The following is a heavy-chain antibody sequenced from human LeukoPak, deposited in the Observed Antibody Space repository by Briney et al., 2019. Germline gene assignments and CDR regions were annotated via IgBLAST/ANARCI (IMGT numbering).Heavy chain of an antibody. Sequence: GGSLRLSCAASGFTFSAYAMHWVRQAPGKGLEWVAVIWYGGSNKYYTDSVKGRFTISRDNSRDTLYLQMNTLRAEDTAVYYCASSLGNGRYYYYYMDAWGKGTTVTVSS. J-gene: IGHJ6*03. CDR2: IWYGGSNK. CDR1: GFTFSAYA. V-gene: IGHV3-33*01. D-gene: IGHD2-8*01. CDR3: ASSLGNGRYYYYYMDA.